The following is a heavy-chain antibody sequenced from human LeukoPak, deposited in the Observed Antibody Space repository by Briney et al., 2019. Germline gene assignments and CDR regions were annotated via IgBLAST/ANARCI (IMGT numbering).Heavy chain of an antibody. CDR2: IIAIFGTT. D-gene: IGHD1-26*01. J-gene: IGHJ3*01. CDR1: GGTVINFV. Sequence: SVKVSCKASGGTVINFVISWVRQAPGQGLEWMGGIIAIFGTTNYAQKFQGRVTITTDKSTRTTYMELSSLRSEDTAVYYCARIVGSTGGESWGQGTMVTVSS. CDR3: ARIVGSTGGES. V-gene: IGHV1-69*05.